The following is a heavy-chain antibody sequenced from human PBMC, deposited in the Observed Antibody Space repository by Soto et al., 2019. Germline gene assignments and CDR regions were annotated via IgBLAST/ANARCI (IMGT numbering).Heavy chain of an antibody. V-gene: IGHV3-30-3*01. CDR3: AREVAAPTDFYYGLEV. D-gene: IGHD2-15*01. CDR1: GFTFSSYA. J-gene: IGHJ6*02. CDR2: ISSDANSR. Sequence: PGGSLRLSCAASGFTFSSYAMHWVRQSPGKGLEWVVVISSDANSRYYTDSVKDRFTISRDNSESTLYLQMNSLRVEDTAVYYCAREVAAPTDFYYGLEVWGQGTTVTVSS.